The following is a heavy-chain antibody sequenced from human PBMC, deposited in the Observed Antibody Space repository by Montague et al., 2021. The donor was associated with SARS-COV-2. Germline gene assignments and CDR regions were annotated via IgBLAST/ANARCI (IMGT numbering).Heavy chain of an antibody. CDR2: INHRGST. CDR3: ARGRQHINMVVVVVTGGEYYFDF. CDR1: DGSFSDYS. D-gene: IGHD3-22*01. Sequence: SETLSLTRAVYDGSFSDYSWTWIRQPPGKGLEWIGEINHRGSTNYNPSLKSRVTISVDTSKNRFSLKMTSVTAADTAVYYCARGRQHINMVVVVVTGGEYYFDFWGQGTLVAVSS. V-gene: IGHV4-34*01. J-gene: IGHJ4*02.